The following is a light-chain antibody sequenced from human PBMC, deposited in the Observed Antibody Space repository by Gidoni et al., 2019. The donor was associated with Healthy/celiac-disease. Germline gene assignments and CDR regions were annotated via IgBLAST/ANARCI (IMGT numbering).Light chain of an antibody. CDR1: SSDVGSYNL. J-gene: IGLJ2*01. Sequence: QPALTQPAYVSGSPGQSITISCTGTSSDVGSYNLVSWYQQHPGKAPKLMIYEVRQRPSGVSNRFSGSKSGNTASLTISGLQAEDEADYYCCSYAGSSTGVFGGGTKLTVL. CDR2: EVR. V-gene: IGLV2-23*02. CDR3: CSYAGSSTGV.